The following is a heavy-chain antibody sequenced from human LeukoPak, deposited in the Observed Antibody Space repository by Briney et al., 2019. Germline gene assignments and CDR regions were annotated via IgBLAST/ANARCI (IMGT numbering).Heavy chain of an antibody. Sequence: SQTLSLTCAVSGGSTSSGGYSWSWIRQPPGKGLEWIGYIYHSGSTYSNPSLKSRVTISVDRSKNQFSLKLSSVTAADTAVYYCARAKRGRDGYNFDDGMDVWGQGTTATVSS. D-gene: IGHD5-24*01. V-gene: IGHV4-30-2*01. CDR1: GGSTSSGGYS. J-gene: IGHJ6*02. CDR3: ARAKRGRDGYNFDDGMDV. CDR2: IYHSGST.